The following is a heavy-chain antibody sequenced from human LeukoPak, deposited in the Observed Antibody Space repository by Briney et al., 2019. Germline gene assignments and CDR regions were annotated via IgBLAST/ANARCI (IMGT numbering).Heavy chain of an antibody. J-gene: IGHJ4*02. D-gene: IGHD3-9*01. CDR1: GFTFSSYW. Sequence: GGSLRLSCAASGFTFSSYWMSWVRQAPGKGLEWVGRIKTKSEGGTKDYAAPVRGRFTISRDDSENTLYLQMNSLKTEDTALYYCSTDQGGDILTGCWGQGTLVTVSS. CDR2: IKTKSEGGTK. V-gene: IGHV3-15*01. CDR3: STDQGGDILTGC.